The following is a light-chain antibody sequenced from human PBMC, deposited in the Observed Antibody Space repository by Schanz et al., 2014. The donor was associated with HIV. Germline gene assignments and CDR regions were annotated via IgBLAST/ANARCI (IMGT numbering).Light chain of an antibody. CDR3: QSFDSSLNGVV. CDR2: DNT. CDR1: SSNIGAGYD. V-gene: IGLV1-40*01. Sequence: QSVLAQPPSVSGAPGQRVTISCTGTSSNIGAGYDVHWYQLLPGTAPTLLIFDNTNRPPGVPARFSGSKSGSSASLAISGLQADDEADYFCQSFDSSLNGVVFGGGTKLTVL. J-gene: IGLJ3*02.